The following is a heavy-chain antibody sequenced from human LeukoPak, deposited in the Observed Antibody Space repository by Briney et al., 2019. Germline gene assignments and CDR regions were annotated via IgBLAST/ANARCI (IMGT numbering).Heavy chain of an antibody. J-gene: IGHJ4*02. Sequence: GASVKVSCKASGYTFTDYYIHWVRQAPGQGLEWMGWVFPKNGGTKYAQSFQGRVSMTSDTSINTAYMELTRLTSDDTALYICATIEGGKGTDWGQGTLVTVSS. V-gene: IGHV1-2*02. CDR2: VFPKNGGT. D-gene: IGHD3-16*01. CDR3: ATIEGGKGTD. CDR1: GYTFTDYY.